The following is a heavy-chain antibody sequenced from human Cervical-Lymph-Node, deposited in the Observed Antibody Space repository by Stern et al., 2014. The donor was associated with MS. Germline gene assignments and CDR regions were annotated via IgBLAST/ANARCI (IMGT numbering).Heavy chain of an antibody. CDR1: GDSISSGTYY. CDR3: ARDRTYCSGSSCYSYYFDY. CDR2: IYYTGTT. V-gene: IGHV4-31*03. Sequence: QVQLQESGPGLVKPSQTLSLTCSVSGDSISSGTYYWNWIRQQPGKGREWVGYIYYTGTTSYIPSLKSRVTIAVDTSKNQSSLKVRSVTAADTAVYYCARDRTYCSGSSCYSYYFDYWGQGTLVSVSS. J-gene: IGHJ4*02. D-gene: IGHD2-15*01.